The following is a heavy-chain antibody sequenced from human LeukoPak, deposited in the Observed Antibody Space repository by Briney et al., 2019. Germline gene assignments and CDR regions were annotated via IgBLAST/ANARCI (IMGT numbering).Heavy chain of an antibody. CDR2: ISYDGSNK. CDR1: GFTFSSYG. D-gene: IGHD6-19*01. CDR3: AKDRRHIAVVDY. V-gene: IGHV3-30*18. J-gene: IGHJ4*02. Sequence: GGSLRLSCAASGFTFSSYGMHWVRQAPGKGLEWVAVISYDGSNKYYADSVKGRFTISRDNSKNPLYLQMNSLRAEDTAVYYCAKDRRHIAVVDYWGQGTLVTVSS.